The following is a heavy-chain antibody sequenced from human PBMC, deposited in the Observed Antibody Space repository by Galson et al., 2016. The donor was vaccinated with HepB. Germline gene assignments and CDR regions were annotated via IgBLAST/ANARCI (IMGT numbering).Heavy chain of an antibody. CDR3: ARGNLLRFLEWLLHPLNY. CDR2: INPNSGGT. D-gene: IGHD3-3*01. Sequence: SVKVSCKASGYTFTGYYMHWVRQAPGQGLEWMGWINPNSGGTNYAQKFQGWVTMTRDTSISTAYMELSRLRSDDTAVYYCARGNLLRFLEWLLHPLNYWGQGTLVTVSS. V-gene: IGHV1-2*04. J-gene: IGHJ4*02. CDR1: GYTFTGYY.